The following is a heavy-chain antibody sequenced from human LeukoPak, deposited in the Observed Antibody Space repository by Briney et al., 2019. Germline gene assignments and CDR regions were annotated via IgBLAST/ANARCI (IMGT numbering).Heavy chain of an antibody. J-gene: IGHJ4*02. CDR3: ARACIAAAGYFDY. D-gene: IGHD6-13*01. CDR1: GFTVSSNY. CDR2: IYSGGST. V-gene: IGHV3-66*01. Sequence: PGGSLRLSCAASGFTVSSNYMSWVRQAPGKGLEWVSVIYSGGSTYYADSVKGRFTISRDNSKNTLYLQMTSLRAEDTAVYYCARACIAAAGYFDYWGQGTLVTVSS.